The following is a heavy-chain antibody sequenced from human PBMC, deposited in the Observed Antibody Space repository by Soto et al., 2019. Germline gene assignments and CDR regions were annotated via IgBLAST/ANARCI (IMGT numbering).Heavy chain of an antibody. CDR1: GFTFSNAW. D-gene: IGHD6-19*01. V-gene: IGHV3-15*07. CDR2: IKSKTDGGTT. Sequence: EVQLVESGGGLVKPGGSLRLSCAASGFTFSNAWINWVRQAPGKGLEWVGHIKSKTDGGTTDYAAPVNGRFTFSRDDSINTLCVQMNVLRTEDKAVYYCATDQGLYSSGCSWGQGNLVTVSS. J-gene: IGHJ5*02. CDR3: ATDQGLYSSGCS.